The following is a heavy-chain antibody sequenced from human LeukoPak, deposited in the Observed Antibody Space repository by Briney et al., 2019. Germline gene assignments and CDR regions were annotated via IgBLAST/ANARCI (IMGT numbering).Heavy chain of an antibody. J-gene: IGHJ4*02. CDR2: ISGSGGAT. CDR1: GFTFTIYY. CDR3: ARRYYDSSGYYSLDY. V-gene: IGHV3-23*01. Sequence: GGSLRVSCAASGFTFTIYYMTWVRQAPGKGLEWVSAISGSGGATYYADSVKGRLTISRDNSKNTLYLQMNSLRAEDTAVYYCARRYYDSSGYYSLDYWGQGTLVSVSS. D-gene: IGHD3-22*01.